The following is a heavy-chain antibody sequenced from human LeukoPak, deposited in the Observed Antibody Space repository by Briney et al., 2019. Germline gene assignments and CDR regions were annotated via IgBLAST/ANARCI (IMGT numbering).Heavy chain of an antibody. CDR2: MNPNSGNT. D-gene: IGHD3-10*01. CDR1: GYTFTSYG. V-gene: IGHV1-8*02. Sequence: ASVKVSCKASGYTFTSYGISWVRQATGQGLEWMGWMNPNSGNTGYAQKFQGRVTMTRNTSISTAYMELSSLRSEDTAVYYCARGGSYYYGSGRFYYWGQGTLVTVSS. CDR3: ARGGSYYYGSGRFYY. J-gene: IGHJ4*02.